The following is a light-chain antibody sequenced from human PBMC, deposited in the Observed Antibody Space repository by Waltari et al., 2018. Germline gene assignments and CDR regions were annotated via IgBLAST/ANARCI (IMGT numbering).Light chain of an antibody. CDR3: QQYNIRPPDT. CDR2: GAS. CDR1: QSVKSN. J-gene: IGKJ2*01. V-gene: IGKV3-15*01. Sequence: EIVMTQSPATLSVSPGERATLSCRASQSVKSNLAWYQQKPGQAPRLLIYGASTRVTGIPARFSGSGSGTEFTLTISSLHSEDSAVYFCQQYNIRPPDTFGQGTKLEIK.